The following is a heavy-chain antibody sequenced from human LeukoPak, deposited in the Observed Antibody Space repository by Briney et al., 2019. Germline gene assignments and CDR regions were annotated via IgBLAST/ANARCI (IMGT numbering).Heavy chain of an antibody. V-gene: IGHV4-39*01. D-gene: IGHD2-2*01. J-gene: IGHJ4*02. Sequence: PSETLSLTCTVSGASISISNDYWGWIRQAPGKGLEWIGSGFYGGSAHYNPSLKSRATISVDTSKNQFSLKLSSVTAADAAMYYCARQFATASADTRGYFDFWGQGTVVTVSS. CDR2: GFYGGSA. CDR3: ARQFATASADTRGYFDF. CDR1: GASISISNDY.